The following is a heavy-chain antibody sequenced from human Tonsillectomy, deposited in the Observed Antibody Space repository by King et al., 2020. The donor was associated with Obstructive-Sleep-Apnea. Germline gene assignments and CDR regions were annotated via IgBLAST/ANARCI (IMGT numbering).Heavy chain of an antibody. CDR3: ARVASNYAILTGYYNPYYFDY. CDR2: ISAYNGNT. CDR1: GYTFTSYG. Sequence: QLVQSGAEVKKPGASVKVSCKASGYTFTSYGISWVRQAPGQGLDGMGWISAYNGNTNYAQKLQGRVTMTTDTSTRTAYMELRSLRSDDTAVYYCARVASNYAILTGYYNPYYFDYWGQGTLVTVSS. D-gene: IGHD3-9*01. V-gene: IGHV1-18*01. J-gene: IGHJ4*02.